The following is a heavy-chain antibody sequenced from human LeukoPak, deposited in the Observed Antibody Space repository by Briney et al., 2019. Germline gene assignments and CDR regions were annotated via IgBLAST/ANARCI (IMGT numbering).Heavy chain of an antibody. CDR3: ASLSWKNVPDY. V-gene: IGHV3-66*01. D-gene: IGHD1-1*01. CDR1: TFTVSDTF. J-gene: IGHJ4*02. CDR2: MYTGGGT. Sequence: GGSQRLSCVGLTFTVSDTFMSWVRQAPGKGLDWVSTMYTGGGTDYADSVKGRFPISRDSSKNTVYLQMNSLRAEDTAVSYCASLSWKNVPDYWGQGTLVTVSS.